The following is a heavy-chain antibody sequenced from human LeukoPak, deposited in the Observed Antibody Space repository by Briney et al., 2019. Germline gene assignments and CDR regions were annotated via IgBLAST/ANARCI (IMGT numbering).Heavy chain of an antibody. CDR2: ISSSSSYI. J-gene: IGHJ5*02. V-gene: IGHV3-21*01. Sequence: GGSLRLSCAASGFTFSSYSMNWVRQAPGKGLEWVSSISSSSSYIYYADSVKGRFTISRDNAKNSLYLQMNNLRAEDTAVYYCARSHPQYSSAQDNWFDPWGQGTLVTVSS. CDR3: ARSHPQYSSAQDNWFDP. D-gene: IGHD3-10*01. CDR1: GFTFSSYS.